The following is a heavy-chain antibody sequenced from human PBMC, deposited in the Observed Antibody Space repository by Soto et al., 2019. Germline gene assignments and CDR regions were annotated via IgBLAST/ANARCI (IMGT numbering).Heavy chain of an antibody. Sequence: PGGSLRLSCAASGFTFSSYGMHWVRQAPGKGLEWVAVIWYDGGNKYYADSVKGRFTISRDNSKNTLYLQMNSLRAEDTAVYYCARARSGWYFHPHYYYYGMDVWGQGTTVTVSS. D-gene: IGHD6-19*01. V-gene: IGHV3-33*01. CDR2: IWYDGGNK. CDR1: GFTFSSYG. J-gene: IGHJ6*02. CDR3: ARARSGWYFHPHYYYYGMDV.